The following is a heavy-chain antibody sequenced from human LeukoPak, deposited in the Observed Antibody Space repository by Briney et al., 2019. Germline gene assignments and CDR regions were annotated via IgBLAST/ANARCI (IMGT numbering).Heavy chain of an antibody. Sequence: SETLSLTCAVYGGSFSGYYWSWIRQPPGKGLEWIGEINHSGSTNYNPSLKSRVTISVDTSKNQFSLKLSSVTAADTAVYYCARETFSGSYYGSPGYYYMDVWGKGTTVTISS. CDR2: INHSGST. J-gene: IGHJ6*03. CDR3: ARETFSGSYYGSPGYYYMDV. CDR1: GGSFSGYY. V-gene: IGHV4-34*01. D-gene: IGHD1-26*01.